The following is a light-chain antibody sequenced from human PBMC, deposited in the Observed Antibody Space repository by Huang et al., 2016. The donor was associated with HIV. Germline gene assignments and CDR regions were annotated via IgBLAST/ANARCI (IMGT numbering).Light chain of an antibody. CDR3: QQRSNLLT. V-gene: IGKV3-11*01. J-gene: IGKJ4*01. CDR1: QSVNNY. Sequence: EIVLTQSPATLSLSPGERATLSCRASQSVNNYLGWYQQKPGQAPRLLIYDTSTRATGIPARFSGSGSGTAFTLTISSLEPEDFAVYYCQQRSNLLTFGGGTKVEI. CDR2: DTS.